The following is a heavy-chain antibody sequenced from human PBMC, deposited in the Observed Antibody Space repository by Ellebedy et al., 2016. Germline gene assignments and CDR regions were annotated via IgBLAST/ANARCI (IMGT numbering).Heavy chain of an antibody. V-gene: IGHV3-23*01. J-gene: IGHJ4*02. CDR3: VRDNYWSVDY. D-gene: IGHD2-8*02. Sequence: GESLKISCAASGFTFSRYAMSWVRQAPGKGLEWVSDISGSGGSTSYADSVKGRFTISRDNSKNTLYLQMNSLRVEDTAVYYCVRDNYWSVDYWGQGSLVTVSS. CDR2: ISGSGGST. CDR1: GFTFSRYA.